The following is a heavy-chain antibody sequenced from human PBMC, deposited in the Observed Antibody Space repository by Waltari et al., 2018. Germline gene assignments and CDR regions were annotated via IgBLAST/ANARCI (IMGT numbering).Heavy chain of an antibody. Sequence: QVQLVQSGAEVKKPGASVKVSCKASGYIFTNYGISWVRQAPGQRLEWMGWISAYNGNKNYAQKRQGRVTMTTDTSTSTAYVELRSLRSDDTAVYYCARDQGLWFGESNLDYWGQGTLVTVSS. D-gene: IGHD3-10*01. CDR2: ISAYNGNK. V-gene: IGHV1-18*01. CDR1: GYIFTNYG. J-gene: IGHJ4*02. CDR3: ARDQGLWFGESNLDY.